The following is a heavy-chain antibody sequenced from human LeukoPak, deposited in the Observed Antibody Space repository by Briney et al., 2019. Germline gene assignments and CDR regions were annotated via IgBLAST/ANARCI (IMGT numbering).Heavy chain of an antibody. CDR3: ATAPKIRTRVDY. D-gene: IGHD2-2*01. CDR1: GYTLTELSIS. J-gene: IGHJ4*02. V-gene: IGHV1-24*01. CDR2: FDPEDGEK. Sequence: ASVKVSCKVSGYTLTELSISMHWVRQTHGEGLEWMGGFDPEDGEKIYAQKFQGRLTMTEDTSTDTAYMELNSLTSEDMAVYYCATAPKIRTRVDYWGQGTLVTVSS.